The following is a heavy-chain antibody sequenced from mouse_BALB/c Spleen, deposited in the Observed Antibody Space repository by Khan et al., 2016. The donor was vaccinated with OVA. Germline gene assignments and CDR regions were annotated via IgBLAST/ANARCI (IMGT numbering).Heavy chain of an antibody. D-gene: IGHD1-1*01. CDR1: GYTFTSYW. J-gene: IGHJ4*01. CDR2: IGPGSSNA. CDR3: ARENYYGRSGNAMDY. V-gene: IGHV1S41*01. Sequence: DLVKPGASVKLSCKASGYTFTSYWINWIKQRPGQGLEWIGRIGPGSSNAYYNDMFEGKATLPVDTSSNTAYIQLSSLSSEDSAVYFCARENYYGRSGNAMDYWGQGTSVTVSA.